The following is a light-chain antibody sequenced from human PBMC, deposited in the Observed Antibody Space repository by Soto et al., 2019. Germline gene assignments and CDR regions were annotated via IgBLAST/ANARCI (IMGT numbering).Light chain of an antibody. CDR3: HQRQSWPRT. CDR1: RSVSSY. V-gene: IGKV3-11*01. J-gene: IGKJ1*01. Sequence: EIVWTQSPATLSLSPGESATLSCMASRSVSSYLAWYQQKPGQAPRLLIYQTSIRAAGIPARFSASGSGTDFTLTISDVQPEDFALYYCHQRQSWPRTFGQGTKVDIK. CDR2: QTS.